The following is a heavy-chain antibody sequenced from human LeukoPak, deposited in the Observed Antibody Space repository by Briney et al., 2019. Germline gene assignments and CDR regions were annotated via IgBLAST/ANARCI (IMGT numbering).Heavy chain of an antibody. V-gene: IGHV4-61*01. Sequence: SETLSLTCTVSGGSVSSGSYYWSWIRQPPGTGLEWIGYIYYSGSTNYNPSLKSRVTISVDTSKNQFSLKLSSVTAADTAVYYCARDAYYDSSGYYYWGQGTLVTVSS. J-gene: IGHJ4*02. CDR1: GGSVSSGSYY. D-gene: IGHD3-22*01. CDR2: IYYSGST. CDR3: ARDAYYDSSGYYY.